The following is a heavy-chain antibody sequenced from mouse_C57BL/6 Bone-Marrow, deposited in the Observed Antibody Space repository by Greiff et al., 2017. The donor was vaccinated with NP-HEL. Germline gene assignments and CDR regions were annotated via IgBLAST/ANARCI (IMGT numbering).Heavy chain of an antibody. CDR3: ASPYDYDVAWFAY. D-gene: IGHD2-4*01. CDR2: ISSGGSYT. Sequence: EVKVVESGGDLVKPGGSLKLSCVASGFTFSSYGMSWVRQTPDKRLEWVATISSGGSYTYYPDSVKGRFTISRDNAKNTLYLQMSSLKSEDTAMYYCASPYDYDVAWFAYWGQGTLVTVSA. V-gene: IGHV5-6*01. J-gene: IGHJ3*01. CDR1: GFTFSSYG.